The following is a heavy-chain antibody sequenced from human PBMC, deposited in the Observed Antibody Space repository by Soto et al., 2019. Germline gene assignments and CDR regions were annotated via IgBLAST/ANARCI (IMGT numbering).Heavy chain of an antibody. Sequence: PSETLSLTCTVSGGSVRSDSYYWSWIRQPPGKGLEWIGYIYYSGSTNYNPSLKSRVTISVDTSKNQFSLKLSSVTAADTAVYYCAREVGDGYNYDYWGQGTLVTVSS. CDR3: AREVGDGYNYDY. CDR2: IYYSGST. V-gene: IGHV4-61*01. D-gene: IGHD5-12*01. J-gene: IGHJ4*02. CDR1: GGSVRSDSYY.